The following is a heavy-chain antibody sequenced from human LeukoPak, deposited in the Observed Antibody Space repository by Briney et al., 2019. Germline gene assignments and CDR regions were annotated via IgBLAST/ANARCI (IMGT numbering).Heavy chain of an antibody. J-gene: IGHJ5*02. CDR2: ISAGGGSP. CDR3: AKDGGIAEAGGWFDP. D-gene: IGHD6-13*01. CDR1: GFTFSSYA. Sequence: GGSLRLSCAASGFTFSSYAMSWVRQAPGKGLEWVSAISAGGGSPYYADPVKGRFGISRDNSKNTLYLQMNSLRAEDTAVYYCAKDGGIAEAGGWFDPWGQGTLVTVSS. V-gene: IGHV3-23*01.